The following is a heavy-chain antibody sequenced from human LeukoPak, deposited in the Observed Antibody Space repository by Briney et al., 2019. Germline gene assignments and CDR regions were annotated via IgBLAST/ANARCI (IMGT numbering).Heavy chain of an antibody. CDR3: ARGHSNYGDYFDY. D-gene: IGHD4-11*01. CDR2: ISSSSSYI. Sequence: GGSLRLSCAASGFTFSRYSMNWVRQAPGKGLEWVSSISSSSSYIYYADSVKGRFTISRDNAKNSLSLQMNSLRAEDTAVYYCARGHSNYGDYFDYWGQGTQVTVSS. V-gene: IGHV3-21*01. J-gene: IGHJ4*02. CDR1: GFTFSRYS.